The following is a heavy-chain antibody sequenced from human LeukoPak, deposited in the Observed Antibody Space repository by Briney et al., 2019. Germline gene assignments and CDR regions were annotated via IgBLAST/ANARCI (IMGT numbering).Heavy chain of an antibody. Sequence: GGSLSLSCAASGFTFSSYAMSWVRQAPEEGLEWVSAISASGGSTYYADAAKGRFTIPRDNSKNTLYLQMNSPRAEDTAVYYCAKTLDSSSWYNLWGQGTLVTVSS. CDR1: GFTFSSYA. CDR2: ISASGGST. D-gene: IGHD6-13*01. V-gene: IGHV3-23*01. J-gene: IGHJ4*02. CDR3: AKTLDSSSWYNL.